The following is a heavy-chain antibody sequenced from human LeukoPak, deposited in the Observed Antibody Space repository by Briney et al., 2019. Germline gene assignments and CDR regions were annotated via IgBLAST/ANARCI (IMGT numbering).Heavy chain of an antibody. D-gene: IGHD5-18*01. Sequence: PGGSLGLSCAASGFTFSSYAMSWVRQAPGKGLEWVSAISGSGGSTYYADSVKGRFTISRDNSKNTLYLQMNSLRAEDTAVYYCARPRGPRGYSYGYFDYWGQGTLVTVSS. J-gene: IGHJ4*02. CDR3: ARPRGPRGYSYGYFDY. CDR2: ISGSGGST. CDR1: GFTFSSYA. V-gene: IGHV3-23*01.